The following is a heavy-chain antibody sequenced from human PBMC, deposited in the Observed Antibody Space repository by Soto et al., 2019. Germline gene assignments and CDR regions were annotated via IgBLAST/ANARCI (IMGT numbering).Heavy chain of an antibody. V-gene: IGHV3-64D*06. J-gene: IGHJ4*02. CDR3: VKEGYMRSDWYGQFDY. D-gene: IGHD6-19*01. CDR1: GFTFNSYA. Sequence: PXGSLILSCSASGFTFNSYAMHWVRQAPGKGLEFVSAISSYGADRYYADSVKGRFAISRDNSKNTLYLQMSSLRAEDTALYYCVKEGYMRSDWYGQFDYWGQGALVTVSS. CDR2: ISSYGADR.